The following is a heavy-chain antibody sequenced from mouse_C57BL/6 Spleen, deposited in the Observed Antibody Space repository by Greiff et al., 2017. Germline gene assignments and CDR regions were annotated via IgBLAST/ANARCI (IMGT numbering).Heavy chain of an antibody. D-gene: IGHD4-1*01. CDR1: GYSITSGYY. CDR2: ISYDGSN. CDR3: ARNLLGRYFDY. Sequence: VQLKESGPGLVKPSQSLSLTCSVTGYSITSGYYWNWIRQFPGNKLEWMGYISYDGSNNYNPSLKNRISITRDTSKNQFFLKLNSVTTEDTATYYCARNLLGRYFDYWGQGTTLSVSS. J-gene: IGHJ2*01. V-gene: IGHV3-6*01.